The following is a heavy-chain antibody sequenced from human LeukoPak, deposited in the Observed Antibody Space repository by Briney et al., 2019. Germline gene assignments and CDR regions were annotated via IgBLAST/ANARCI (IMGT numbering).Heavy chain of an antibody. CDR1: NGSINSDNW. Sequence: SETLSLTCAVSNGSINSDNWWTWVRQSPGKGLEWIGEIYHSGSTNHNPSLWGRVTISMDKSKNQFSLNLNSVTAADTAVYCASLSHWGQGTLVTVSS. J-gene: IGHJ4*02. CDR3: SLSH. V-gene: IGHV4-4*02. CDR2: IYHSGST.